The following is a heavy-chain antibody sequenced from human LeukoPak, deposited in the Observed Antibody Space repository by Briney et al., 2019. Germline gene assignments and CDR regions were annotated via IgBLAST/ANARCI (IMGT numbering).Heavy chain of an antibody. V-gene: IGHV3-20*04. CDR2: INWNGGST. Sequence: GGSLRLSCAASGFAFDDYGMSWVRQAPGKGLEWVSGINWNGGSTGYADSVKGRFTISRDNAKNSLYLQMNSLRAEDTALYYCARAAGTGYYYYMDVWGKGTTVTVSS. CDR3: ARAAGTGYYYYMDV. CDR1: GFAFDDYG. D-gene: IGHD1-1*01. J-gene: IGHJ6*03.